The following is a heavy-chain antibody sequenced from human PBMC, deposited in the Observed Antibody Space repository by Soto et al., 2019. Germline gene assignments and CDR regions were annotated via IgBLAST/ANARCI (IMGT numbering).Heavy chain of an antibody. V-gene: IGHV4-30-4*01. Sequence: QVQLQESGPGLVKPSQTLSLTCTVSGGSISSGDYYWSWIRQPPGKGLEWIGYIYYSGSTYYNPSLKSRFTISEDTPKTRFPRRWGSVPAEDRAVYYCAGRRITFLGGVPPPPGGVAPGGQEPLVPVPS. CDR2: IYYSGST. J-gene: IGHJ5*02. CDR3: AGRRITFLGGVPPPPGGVAP. D-gene: IGHD3-3*01. CDR1: GGSISSGDYY.